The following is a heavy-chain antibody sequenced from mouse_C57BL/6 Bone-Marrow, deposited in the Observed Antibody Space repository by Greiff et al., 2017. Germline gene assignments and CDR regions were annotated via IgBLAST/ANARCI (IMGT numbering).Heavy chain of an antibody. D-gene: IGHD2-2*01. CDR2: IWSGGST. CDR3: ARNGGYPWYFDV. Sequence: QVQLQQSGPGLVQPSQSLSITCTVSGFSLTSYGVHWVRQSPGKGLEWLGGIWSGGSTDYNAAFISRLSISKDNSKSQVFFKMNRLQADDTAIYYCARNGGYPWYFDVWGTGTTVTVSS. V-gene: IGHV2-2*01. CDR1: GFSLTSYG. J-gene: IGHJ1*03.